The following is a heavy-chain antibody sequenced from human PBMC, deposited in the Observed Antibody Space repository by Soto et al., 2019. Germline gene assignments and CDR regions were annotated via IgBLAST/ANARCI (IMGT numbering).Heavy chain of an antibody. Sequence: VQLVQSGAEVKKPGSSVKVSCKASGGTFSSYTISWVRQAPGQGLEWMGRIIPILGIANYAQKFQDRVTMTADKATSTADEERSSRRSADTAGEYCAGVGGRQHPVEGNWCDPWGQGTLDTVSS. CDR1: GGTFSSYT. CDR2: IIPILGIA. CDR3: AGVGGRQHPVEGNWCDP. J-gene: IGHJ5*02. D-gene: IGHD3-16*01. V-gene: IGHV1-69*02.